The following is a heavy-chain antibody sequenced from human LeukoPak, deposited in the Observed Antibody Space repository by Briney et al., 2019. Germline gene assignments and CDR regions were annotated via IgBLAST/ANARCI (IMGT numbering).Heavy chain of an antibody. CDR3: AFNWIGLLSGYFDH. CDR2: ISGSGGST. CDR1: GFTFSSYA. V-gene: IGHV3-23*01. J-gene: IGHJ4*02. Sequence: PGRSLRLSCAASGFTFSSYAMSWVRQAPGKGLEWVSAISGSGGSTYYADSVKGRFTISRDNSKKMIYLQMNSLRAEDTAVYYCAFNWIGLLSGYFDHWGQGTLVPVSS. D-gene: IGHD1-26*01.